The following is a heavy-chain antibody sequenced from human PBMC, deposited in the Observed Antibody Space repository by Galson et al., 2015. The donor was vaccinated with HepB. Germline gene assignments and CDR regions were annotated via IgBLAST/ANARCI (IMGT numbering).Heavy chain of an antibody. CDR1: GDSVSSNSAA. Sequence: CAISGDSVSSNSAAWNWIRQSPPRGLEWLGRTYYRSKWYNNYAVSVKSRITINPDTTKNQFSLHLNSVTPEDTAVYYCTRGDLEMTYWGQGTLVTVSS. V-gene: IGHV6-1*01. J-gene: IGHJ4*02. CDR2: TYYRSKWYN. CDR3: TRGDLEMTY. D-gene: IGHD1-1*01.